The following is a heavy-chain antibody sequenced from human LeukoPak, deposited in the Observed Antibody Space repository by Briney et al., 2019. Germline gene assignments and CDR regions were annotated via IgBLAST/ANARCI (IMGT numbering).Heavy chain of an antibody. D-gene: IGHD3-22*01. V-gene: IGHV3-23*01. J-gene: IGHJ3*01. CDR3: AKDYYYDPVDAFDV. CDR1: GFTFSNYA. CDR2: ISNSGDAT. Sequence: GGSLRLSCAASGFTFSNYAMSWVRQAPGKGLEWVSTISNSGDATYYADSVKGRFTISRDNSKNTLYLQMNSLRAEDTAVYYCAKDYYYDPVDAFDVWGQGTMVSVSS.